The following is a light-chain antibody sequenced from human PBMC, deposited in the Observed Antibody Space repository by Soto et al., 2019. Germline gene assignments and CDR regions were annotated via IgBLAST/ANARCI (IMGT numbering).Light chain of an antibody. CDR3: QQYGSAPWT. CDR2: GAS. J-gene: IGKJ1*01. Sequence: EVVLTQSPVTLSFSPVERSTLSFIASQSVGSSHLAWYQQKPGQAPRLLIYGASSRATGIPDRFSGSGSGTDFTLTISRLEPEDFAVYYCQQYGSAPWTFGQGTKVDI. CDR1: QSVGSSH. V-gene: IGKV3-20*01.